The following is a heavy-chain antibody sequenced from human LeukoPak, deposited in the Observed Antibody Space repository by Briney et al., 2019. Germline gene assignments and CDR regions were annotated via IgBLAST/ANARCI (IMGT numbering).Heavy chain of an antibody. Sequence: GGSLRLSCAASGFTFSTHWMHWVRQAPGKGLEWVANIKQDGSEKYYVDSVKGRFTISRDNAKNSLYLQMNSLRAEDTALYYCAKDPHYDSSGYYSYFDYWGQGTLVTVSS. CDR3: AKDPHYDSSGYYSYFDY. V-gene: IGHV3-7*03. CDR1: GFTFSTHW. CDR2: IKQDGSEK. J-gene: IGHJ4*02. D-gene: IGHD3-22*01.